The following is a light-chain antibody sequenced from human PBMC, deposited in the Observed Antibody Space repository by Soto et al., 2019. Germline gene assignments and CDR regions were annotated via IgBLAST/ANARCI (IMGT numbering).Light chain of an antibody. CDR2: GDS. CDR1: SSNIGAGYN. V-gene: IGLV1-40*01. J-gene: IGLJ3*02. Sequence: QSVLTQPPSVSGAPGQRVTISCTGSSSNIGAGYNVHWYQQVPGTAPKLLIYGDSNRPSGVPDRFSGSKSGTSASLAITGLQAEDEADYYCPSYDRSLSGWLFGGGTKLTVL. CDR3: PSYDRSLSGWL.